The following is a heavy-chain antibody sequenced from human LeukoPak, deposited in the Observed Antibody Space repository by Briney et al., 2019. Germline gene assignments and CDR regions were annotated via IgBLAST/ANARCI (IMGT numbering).Heavy chain of an antibody. CDR1: GFTFSSLT. CDR3: TQLLLRGPTA. CDR2: ISGSGGST. D-gene: IGHD3-10*01. V-gene: IGHV3-23*01. J-gene: IGHJ4*02. Sequence: GGSLRLSCAASGFTFSSLTMTWVRQAPGKGLEWVSSISGSGGSTYYADSVKGRFTISRDNSKNTLYVQMNSLRAEDTAVYYCTQLLLRGPTAWGQGTLVTVSS.